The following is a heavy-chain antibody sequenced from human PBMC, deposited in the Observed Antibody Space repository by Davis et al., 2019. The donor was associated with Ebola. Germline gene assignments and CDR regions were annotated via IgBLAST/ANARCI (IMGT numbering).Heavy chain of an antibody. CDR3: AKQLLWFGDYYYYGMDV. Sequence: GGSLRLSCVASGFTFSTYWMSWVRQVPGKGLEWVANIKQDGSDKQYVDSVKGRFTISRDNSKNTLYLQMNSLRAEDTAVYYCAKQLLWFGDYYYYGMDVWGQGTTVTVSS. V-gene: IGHV3-7*01. CDR2: IKQDGSDK. D-gene: IGHD3-10*01. J-gene: IGHJ6*02. CDR1: GFTFSTYW.